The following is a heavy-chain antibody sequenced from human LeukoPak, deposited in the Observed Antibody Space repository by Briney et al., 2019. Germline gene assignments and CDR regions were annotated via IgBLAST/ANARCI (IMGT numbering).Heavy chain of an antibody. CDR3: ARRYDFWSGYPPPVDY. CDR2: IYYSGST. D-gene: IGHD3-3*01. V-gene: IGHV4-59*12. Sequence: PSETLSLTCTVSGGSISSYYWSWIRQPPGKGLEWIGYIYYSGSTNYNPSLKSRVTMSVDTSKKQFSLKLSSVTAADTAVYYCARRYDFWSGYPPPVDYWGQGTLVTVSS. CDR1: GGSISSYY. J-gene: IGHJ4*02.